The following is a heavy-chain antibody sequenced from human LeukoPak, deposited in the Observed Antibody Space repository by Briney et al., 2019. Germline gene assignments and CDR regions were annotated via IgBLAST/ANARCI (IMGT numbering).Heavy chain of an antibody. D-gene: IGHD2-2*01. J-gene: IGHJ4*02. V-gene: IGHV4-34*01. CDR1: GGSFSGYY. Sequence: SETLSLTCAVYGGSFSGYYWSWIRQPPGKGLEWIGEINHSGSTYYNPSLKSRVTISVDRSKNQFSLKLSSVTAADTAVYYCARTSSTSRNVDYWGQGTLVTVSS. CDR2: INHSGST. CDR3: ARTSSTSRNVDY.